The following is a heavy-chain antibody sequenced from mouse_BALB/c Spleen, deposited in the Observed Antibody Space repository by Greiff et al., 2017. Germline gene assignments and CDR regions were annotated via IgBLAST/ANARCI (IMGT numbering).Heavy chain of an antibody. J-gene: IGHJ4*01. CDR3: ASLGNYAMDY. Sequence: VQRVESGAELVRPGTSVKVSCKASGYAFTNYLIEWVKQRPGQGLEWIGVINPGSGGTNYNEKFKGKATLTADKSSSTAYMQLSSLTSDDSAVYFCASLGNYAMDYWGQGTSVTVSS. D-gene: IGHD2-10*02. CDR1: GYAFTNYL. V-gene: IGHV1-54*03. CDR2: INPGSGGT.